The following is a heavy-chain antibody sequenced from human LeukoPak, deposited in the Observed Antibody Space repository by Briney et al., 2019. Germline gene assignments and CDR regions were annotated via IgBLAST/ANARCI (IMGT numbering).Heavy chain of an antibody. V-gene: IGHV3-23*01. J-gene: IGHJ3*02. CDR2: ISGSGGST. Sequence: GGSLRLSCAASGFTFSSYAMSWVRQAPGKGLEWVSAISGSGGSTYYADSVKGRFTISRDNSKNTLYLQMNSLRAEDTAVYYCAKDLEYYGSGSYYRGSGAFDIWGQGTMVTVSS. CDR1: GFTFSSYA. D-gene: IGHD3-10*01. CDR3: AKDLEYYGSGSYYRGSGAFDI.